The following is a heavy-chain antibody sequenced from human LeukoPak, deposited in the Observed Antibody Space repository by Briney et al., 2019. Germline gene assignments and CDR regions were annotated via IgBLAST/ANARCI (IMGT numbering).Heavy chain of an antibody. D-gene: IGHD6-13*01. CDR1: GGSISSYY. J-gene: IGHJ6*03. CDR2: IYYSGST. CDR3: ARAAAGTGNYYYYYMDV. Sequence: SETLSLTCTVSGGSISSYYWSWIRQPPGKGLEWIGYIYYSGSTNYNPSLKSRVTISVDTSKNQFSLKLSSVTAADTAVYYCARAAAGTGNYYYYYMDVWGKGTTVTVSS. V-gene: IGHV4-59*01.